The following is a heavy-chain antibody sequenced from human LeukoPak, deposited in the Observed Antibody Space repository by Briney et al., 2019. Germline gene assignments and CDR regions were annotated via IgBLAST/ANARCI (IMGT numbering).Heavy chain of an antibody. CDR1: GYTFTRYW. Sequence: GESLKISCKGSGYTFTRYWIAWVRQMPGKGLEWMGIIYPGDSDTRYSPSFQGRVTISADKSISTAYLQWSSLKASDTAMYYCARHRDGYADYWGQGTLVTVSS. CDR2: IYPGDSDT. D-gene: IGHD5-24*01. CDR3: ARHRDGYADY. J-gene: IGHJ4*02. V-gene: IGHV5-51*01.